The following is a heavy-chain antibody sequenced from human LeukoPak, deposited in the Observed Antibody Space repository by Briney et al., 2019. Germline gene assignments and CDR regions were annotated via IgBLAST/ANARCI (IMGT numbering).Heavy chain of an antibody. CDR3: ARGPAARLNPWFDP. CDR1: GYTFTSFD. V-gene: IGHV1-8*01. J-gene: IGHJ5*02. CDR2: MNPNSGNT. Sequence: ASVKVSCKASGYTFTSFDINWVRQATGQGLEWMGWMNPNSGNTGSAQKFQGRITMTRNTSITTAYMELSSLRSEDTAVYYCARGPAARLNPWFDPWGQGTLVTVSS. D-gene: IGHD6-6*01.